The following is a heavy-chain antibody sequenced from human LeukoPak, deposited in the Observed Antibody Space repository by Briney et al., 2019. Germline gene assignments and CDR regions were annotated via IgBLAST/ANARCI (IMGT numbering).Heavy chain of an antibody. J-gene: IGHJ4*02. D-gene: IGHD3-10*01. Sequence: PGGSLRLSCAASGFTVSSNYMSRVRQAPGGALEWVSVIYSGGSTYYADPVKGRFTISRDNSKNTLFLQMNGLRAGDTAVYYCARGTVTMVAYWGQGTLVTVSS. CDR2: IYSGGST. V-gene: IGHV3-66*01. CDR1: GFTVSSNY. CDR3: ARGTVTMVAY.